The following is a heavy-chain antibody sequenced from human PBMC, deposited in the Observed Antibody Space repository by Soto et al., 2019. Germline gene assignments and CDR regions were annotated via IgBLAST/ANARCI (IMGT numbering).Heavy chain of an antibody. V-gene: IGHV1-69*02. CDR3: ARPARIAVAPLLPFDI. D-gene: IGHD6-19*01. CDR1: GVTFSSYT. Sequence: QVQLVQSGAEVKKPGSSVKVSCKASGVTFSSYTISWVRQAPGQGLEWMGRIITILGIANYAQKFQGRVTITADKSTSTAYMALSSLRSEDTAVYYCARPARIAVAPLLPFDIWGQGTMVTVSS. J-gene: IGHJ3*02. CDR2: IITILGIA.